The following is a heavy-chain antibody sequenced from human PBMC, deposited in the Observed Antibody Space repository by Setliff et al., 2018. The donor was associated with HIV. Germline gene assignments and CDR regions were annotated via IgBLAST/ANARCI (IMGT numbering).Heavy chain of an antibody. CDR1: GYTFTSYG. CDR3: ARGGYGWGDLGPVLDY. D-gene: IGHD5-12*01. CDR2: ISGYNGNT. V-gene: IGHV1-18*01. Sequence: ASVKVSCKTSGYTFTSYGISWVRQAPGQGLEWMGWISGYNGNTNYAQKFQGRLTMTTDTSTSTAYMELRGLRSDDTAVYYCARGGYGWGDLGPVLDYWGQGTLVTVSS. J-gene: IGHJ4*02.